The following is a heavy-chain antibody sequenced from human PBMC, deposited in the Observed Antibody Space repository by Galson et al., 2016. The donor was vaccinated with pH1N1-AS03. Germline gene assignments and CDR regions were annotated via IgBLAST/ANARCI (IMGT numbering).Heavy chain of an antibody. J-gene: IGHJ6*02. Sequence: SLRLSCAGAGFTFSSHDMYWVRQPPGKGLEWVSASGTAGDTYYAGSVKGRVTISREHAKNSLYLQMNSLSAGDTAVYYCARGKEGYFYGMDVWGQGTTVTVSS. CDR1: GFTFSSHD. CDR2: SGTAGDT. CDR3: ARGKEGYFYGMDV. V-gene: IGHV3-13*01. D-gene: IGHD3-10*01.